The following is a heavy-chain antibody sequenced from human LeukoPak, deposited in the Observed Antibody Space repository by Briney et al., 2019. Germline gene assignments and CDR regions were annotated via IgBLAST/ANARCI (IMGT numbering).Heavy chain of an antibody. Sequence: GGSLRLSCAAFGLTFSSNGMDWFRRAPGKGLDWLSSISISSSYIYYADSVKGRFTISRDNAKTALYLQMNSLRAEDTAVYYCASVEIWGAFDIWGQGTMVTVSS. CDR3: ASVEIWGAFDI. CDR2: ISISSSYI. V-gene: IGHV3-21*01. CDR1: GLTFSSNG. D-gene: IGHD7-27*01. J-gene: IGHJ3*02.